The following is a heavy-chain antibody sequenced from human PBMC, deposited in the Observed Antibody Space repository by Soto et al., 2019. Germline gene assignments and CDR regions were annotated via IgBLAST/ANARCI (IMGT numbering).Heavy chain of an antibody. CDR3: ARDHCSSPGCYFDWVDP. D-gene: IGHD2-2*01. J-gene: IGHJ5*02. CDR2: RYYSGST. V-gene: IGHV4-39*01. CDR1: GGSISSSSYY. Sequence: QLRLQESCPGLVKPSETLSLTCTVSGGSISSSSYYWGWIRQPPGKGLEWIGSRYYSGSTYYNPSLKIRITLSVDTSKHQYPLQLGPVTAADTAVYYCARDHCSSPGCYFDWVDPWGQGTLVTVSS.